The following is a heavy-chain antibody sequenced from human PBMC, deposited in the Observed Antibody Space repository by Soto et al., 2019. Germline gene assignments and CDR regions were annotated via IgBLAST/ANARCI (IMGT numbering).Heavy chain of an antibody. D-gene: IGHD3-3*01. J-gene: IGHJ6*02. CDR2: IYYSGST. CDR1: GGSISSYY. Sequence: SETLSLTCTVSGGSISSYYWSWNRQPPGKGLEWIGSIYYSGSTNYNPSLKSRVTISVDTSKNQFSLKLSSVTAADTAVYYCARDVPAVNDFWSCYYGLYGIDVWRQGTTVTVSS. V-gene: IGHV4-59*01. CDR3: ARDVPAVNDFWSCYYGLYGIDV.